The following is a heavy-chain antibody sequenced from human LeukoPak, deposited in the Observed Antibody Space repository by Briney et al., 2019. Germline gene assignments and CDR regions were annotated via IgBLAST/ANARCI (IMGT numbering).Heavy chain of an antibody. CDR2: IFPGDSDI. J-gene: IGHJ3*02. Sequence: GESLKISCKGSGYIFTTYWIGWVRQMPGEGLEWMGIIFPGDSDIRYSPSFQGQVTISADKSISTAHLQWSSLKASDTAMYYCARHATYYYDSSGYSRTTRSFEIWGQGTMVTVSS. CDR1: GYIFTTYW. D-gene: IGHD3-22*01. V-gene: IGHV5-51*01. CDR3: ARHATYYYDSSGYSRTTRSFEI.